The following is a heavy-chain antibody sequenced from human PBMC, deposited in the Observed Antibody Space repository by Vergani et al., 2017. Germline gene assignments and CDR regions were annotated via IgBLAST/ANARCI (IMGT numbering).Heavy chain of an antibody. V-gene: IGHV1-69*13. D-gene: IGHD5-24*01. J-gene: IGHJ6*02. CDR2: IIPIFGTA. Sequence: QVQLVQSGAEVKKPGSSVKVSCKASGGTFSSYAISWVRQAPGQGLEWMGRIIPIFGTANYAQKVQGRVTITADESTSTAYMELSSLRSEDTAVYYCAGAGDDDNHGGGYYYYYGMDVWGQGTTVTVSS. CDR1: GGTFSSYA. CDR3: AGAGDDDNHGGGYYYYYGMDV.